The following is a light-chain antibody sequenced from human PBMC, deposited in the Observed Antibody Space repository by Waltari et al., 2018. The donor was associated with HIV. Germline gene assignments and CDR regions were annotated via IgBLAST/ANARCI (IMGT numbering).Light chain of an antibody. CDR3: AAWDDRLNGYV. J-gene: IGLJ1*01. Sequence: QSVLTQPPSASGTPGQRVTIPCSGHSPNLAHSSVDWYQQLPRTAPKLLIYSNNQRPSGVPDRFSGSKSDTSASLAISGLQAEDEADYYCAAWDDRLNGYVFGSGTKVTVL. V-gene: IGLV1-44*01. CDR1: SPNLAHSS. CDR2: SNN.